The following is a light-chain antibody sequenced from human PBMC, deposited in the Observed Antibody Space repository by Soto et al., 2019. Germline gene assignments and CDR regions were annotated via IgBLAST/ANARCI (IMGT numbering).Light chain of an antibody. Sequence: QSVLTQPPSVSGALGQRVTISCTGSGSNIGAGYDVHWYQQLPGTAPKLLIYGNSNRPSGVPDRFSGSKSGTSASLAITGLQAEDEADYYCQSYDSSLSGNVVFGGGTQLTVL. CDR3: QSYDSSLSGNVV. CDR2: GNS. J-gene: IGLJ2*01. V-gene: IGLV1-40*01. CDR1: GSNIGAGYD.